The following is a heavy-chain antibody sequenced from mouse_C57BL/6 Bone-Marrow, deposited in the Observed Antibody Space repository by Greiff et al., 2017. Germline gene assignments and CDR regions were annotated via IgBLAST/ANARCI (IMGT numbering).Heavy chain of an antibody. CDR3: ARDAWGDGSSLGAMDY. Sequence: EVKLVESGGGLVQSGRSLRLSCATSGFTFSDFYMEWVRQAPGKGLEWIAASRNKGNDYTTEYSASVKGRFIVSRDTSPSILYLQMNALIAEDSAIYYCARDAWGDGSSLGAMDYWGQGTSVTVSS. D-gene: IGHD1-1*01. J-gene: IGHJ4*01. CDR2: SRNKGNDYTT. V-gene: IGHV7-1*01. CDR1: GFTFSDFY.